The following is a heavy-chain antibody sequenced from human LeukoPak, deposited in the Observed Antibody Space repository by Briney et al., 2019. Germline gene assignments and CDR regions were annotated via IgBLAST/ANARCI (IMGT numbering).Heavy chain of an antibody. CDR3: ARDGVYCGGDCYSTPFDY. CDR1: GFTFSSYD. CDR2: ISSSGSTI. J-gene: IGHJ4*02. V-gene: IGHV3-48*03. D-gene: IGHD2-21*02. Sequence: GGSLRLSCAASGFTFSSYDMNWVRQAPGKGLEWVSYISSSGSTIYYADSVKGRFTISRDNAKNSLYLQMNSLRAEDTAVYYCARDGVYCGGDCYSTPFDYWGQGTLATVTA.